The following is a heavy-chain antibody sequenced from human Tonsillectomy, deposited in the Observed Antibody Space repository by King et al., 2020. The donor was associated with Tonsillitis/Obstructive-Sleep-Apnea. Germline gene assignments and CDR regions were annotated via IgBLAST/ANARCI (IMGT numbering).Heavy chain of an antibody. CDR1: GYTFTNYG. Sequence: QLVQSGAEVKKPGASVKVSCKASGYTFTNYGISWVRQAPGQGLEWMAWISAHNGHTNYAQKLQGRVTMTTDTSTSTAYMELRSLRSDDTAVYYCARDSMSHYYDSSGYYTFYYWGQGTLVTVSA. CDR2: ISAHNGHT. D-gene: IGHD3-22*01. V-gene: IGHV1-18*01. CDR3: ARDSMSHYYDSSGYYTFYY. J-gene: IGHJ4*02.